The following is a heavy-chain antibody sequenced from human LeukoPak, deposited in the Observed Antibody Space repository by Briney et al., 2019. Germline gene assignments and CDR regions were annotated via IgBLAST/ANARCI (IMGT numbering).Heavy chain of an antibody. CDR1: GFTFSGHW. Sequence: GGSLRLSCAASGFTFSGHWMSWVRQAPAEGLEWVAHMNGDGSQIYYMDFVKGRFTISRDNAKNSLYLQMSGLRAEDTAVYYCVAWGNSGNSWGQGTMVIVSS. CDR2: MNGDGSQI. D-gene: IGHD1-26*01. J-gene: IGHJ3*01. CDR3: VAWGNSGNS. V-gene: IGHV3-7*01.